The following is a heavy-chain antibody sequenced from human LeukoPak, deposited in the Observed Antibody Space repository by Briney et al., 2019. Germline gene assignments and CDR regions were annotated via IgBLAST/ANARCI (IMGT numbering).Heavy chain of an antibody. CDR3: ATDETRRFDY. CDR2: IKEDGSEK. Sequence: PGGSLRLSCAASGVTLSNYWMTWVRQAAGKGLEWVANIKEDGSEKYYVDSVKGGFTISKENDNNSLYLQMNSLRVEDTAVYYCATDETRRFDYWGQGTLVTVSS. J-gene: IGHJ4*02. CDR1: GVTLSNYW. V-gene: IGHV3-7*01.